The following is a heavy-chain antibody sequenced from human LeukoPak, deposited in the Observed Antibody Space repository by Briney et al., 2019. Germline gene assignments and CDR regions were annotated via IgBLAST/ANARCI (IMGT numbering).Heavy chain of an antibody. CDR2: ISSSSSYI. CDR1: VFTSSSYS. J-gene: IGHJ4*02. CDR3: ARGGPWTYYYDSSGYYGDY. D-gene: IGHD3-22*01. Sequence: GGSPRLSCAPSVFTSSSYSMNWGREAPGTGLEWVSSISSSSSYICYAYSVKGRFTISRDNANNSLYLQMHSLRAEDTAVYYCARGGPWTYYYDSSGYYGDYWGQGTLVTVSS. V-gene: IGHV3-21*01.